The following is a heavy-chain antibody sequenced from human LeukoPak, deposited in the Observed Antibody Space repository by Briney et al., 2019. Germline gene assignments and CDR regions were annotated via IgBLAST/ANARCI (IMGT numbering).Heavy chain of an antibody. CDR2: ISWDGGST. D-gene: IGHD3-3*01. CDR3: AKGAWSGFYYYYYMDV. V-gene: IGHV3-43D*03. J-gene: IGHJ6*03. CDR1: GFTFDDYA. Sequence: GGSLRLSCAASGFTFDDYAMHWVRQAPGKGLEWVSPISWDGGSTYYADSVKGRFTISRDNSKNSLYLQMNSLRAEDTALYYCAKGAWSGFYYYYYMDVWGKGTTVTVSS.